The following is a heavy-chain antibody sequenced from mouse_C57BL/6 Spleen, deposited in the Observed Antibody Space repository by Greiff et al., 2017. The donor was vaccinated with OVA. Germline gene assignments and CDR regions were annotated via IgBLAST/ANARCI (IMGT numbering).Heavy chain of an antibody. CDR2: IRNKANGYTT. CDR1: GFTFTDYY. Sequence: EVHLVESGGGLVQPGGSLSLSCAASGFTFTDYYMSWVRQPPGKALEWLGFIRNKANGYTTEYSASVKGRFTISRDNSQSILYLQMNALRAEDSATYYCARYSYYGSSFDYWGQGTTLTVSS. CDR3: ARYSYYGSSFDY. J-gene: IGHJ2*01. V-gene: IGHV7-3*01. D-gene: IGHD1-1*01.